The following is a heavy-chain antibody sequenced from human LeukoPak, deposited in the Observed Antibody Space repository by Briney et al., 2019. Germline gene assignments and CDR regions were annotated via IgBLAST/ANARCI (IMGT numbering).Heavy chain of an antibody. J-gene: IGHJ4*02. Sequence: PGGSLRLSCAASGFIFDDYAMHWVRQAPGKGLEWVSSISWNSGSTAYADSVKGRFTISRDNAKNSLYLQMNSLRAEDTALYYCAKGVEMAKIRGFDYWGQGTLVTVSS. V-gene: IGHV3-9*01. CDR1: GFIFDDYA. D-gene: IGHD5-24*01. CDR3: AKGVEMAKIRGFDY. CDR2: ISWNSGST.